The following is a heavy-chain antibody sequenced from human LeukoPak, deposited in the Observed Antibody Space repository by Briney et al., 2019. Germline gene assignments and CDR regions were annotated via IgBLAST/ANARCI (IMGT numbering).Heavy chain of an antibody. V-gene: IGHV4-59*08. CDR1: GGSISSYY. J-gene: IGHJ6*02. CDR3: ARLHPPESRAVLNYGMDV. D-gene: IGHD3-9*01. Sequence: SETLSLTCTVSGGSISSYYWSWIRQPPGKGLEWIGYIYYSGSTNYNPSLKSRVTISVDTSKNQFSLKLSSVTAADTAVYYCARLHPPESRAVLNYGMDVWGQGTTVTVSS. CDR2: IYYSGST.